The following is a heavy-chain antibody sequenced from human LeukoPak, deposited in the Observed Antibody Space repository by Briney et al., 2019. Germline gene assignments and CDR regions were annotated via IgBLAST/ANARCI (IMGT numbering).Heavy chain of an antibody. V-gene: IGHV1-8*01. D-gene: IGHD2-2*01. CDR1: GYIFNNFD. J-gene: IGHJ4*02. Sequence: ASVKVSCKASGYIFNNFDINWVRQAPGQGLEWMGWMSPVSGIGGSAQRFQGRVTLTRDTSISTAYMEVSNLRSDDTAFYYCARAPMGTAALYWGQGTLVTVSS. CDR3: ARAPMGTAALY. CDR2: MSPVSGIG.